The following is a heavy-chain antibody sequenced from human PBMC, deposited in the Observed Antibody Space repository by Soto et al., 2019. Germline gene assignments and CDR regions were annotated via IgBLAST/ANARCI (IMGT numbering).Heavy chain of an antibody. Sequence: SETLSLTCTVSGGSVSSGGYFWSWIRQHPGKGLEWIGYIDYSGSTYYNPSLKSRVTISQDTSKNQFSLNLTSVTAADTAVYYCARYGSGAPFDYWGQGTLVTVSS. CDR3: ARYGSGAPFDY. CDR2: IDYSGST. V-gene: IGHV4-31*03. CDR1: GGSVSSGGYF. J-gene: IGHJ4*02. D-gene: IGHD3-10*01.